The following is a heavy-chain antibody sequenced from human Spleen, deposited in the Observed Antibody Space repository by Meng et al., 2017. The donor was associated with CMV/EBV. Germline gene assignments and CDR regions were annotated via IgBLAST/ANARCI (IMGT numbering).Heavy chain of an antibody. CDR3: ARLEALIYIVVVPAATCFDY. CDR1: GGSISSGGYY. V-gene: IGHV4-31*03. J-gene: IGHJ4*02. D-gene: IGHD2-2*01. Sequence: LRLSCTVSGGSISSGGYYWSWIRQHPGKGLEWIGYIYYSGSTYYNPSLKSRVTISVDTSKNQFSLKLSSVTAADTAVYYCARLEALIYIVVVPAATCFDYWGQGTLVTVSS. CDR2: IYYSGST.